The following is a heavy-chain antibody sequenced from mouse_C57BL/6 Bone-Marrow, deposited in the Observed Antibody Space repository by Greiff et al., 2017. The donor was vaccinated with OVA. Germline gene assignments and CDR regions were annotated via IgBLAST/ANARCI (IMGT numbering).Heavy chain of an antibody. D-gene: IGHD2-4*01. V-gene: IGHV5-12*01. CDR2: ISNGGGST. J-gene: IGHJ3*01. CDR3: ARRHYDYDAFAY. CDR1: GFTFSDYY. Sequence: EVQGVESGGGLVQPGGSLKLSCAASGFTFSDYYMYWVRQTPEKRLEWVAYISNGGGSTYYPDTVKGRFTISRDNAKNTLYLQMSRLKSEDTAMYYCARRHYDYDAFAYWGQGTLVTVSA.